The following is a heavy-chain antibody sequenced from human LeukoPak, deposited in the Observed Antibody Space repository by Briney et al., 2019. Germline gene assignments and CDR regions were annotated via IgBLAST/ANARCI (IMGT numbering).Heavy chain of an antibody. D-gene: IGHD6-6*01. CDR2: IHHSGST. Sequence: SEALSLTCAVSGGSISSKNWWSWVRQPPGKGLEWIGEIHHSGSTNYNPSLKSRVTISIDQSKKQFSLRLSSVTAADTAVYYCARVISIAARLQTIFDYWGQGTLVTVSS. CDR1: GGSISSKNW. J-gene: IGHJ4*02. V-gene: IGHV4-4*02. CDR3: ARVISIAARLQTIFDY.